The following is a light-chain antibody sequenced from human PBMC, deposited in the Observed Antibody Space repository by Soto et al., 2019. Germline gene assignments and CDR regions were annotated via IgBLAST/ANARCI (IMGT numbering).Light chain of an antibody. V-gene: IGKV3-11*01. J-gene: IGKJ1*01. CDR3: QQRASWPWT. CDR1: QSFSTY. CDR2: DTS. Sequence: IVLTQSPATLSLSPGERATLCCRASQSFSTYLAWYQQKSGQAPRLLIYDTSHRATGIPARFSGSGSGTDFTLTISSLKPEDFALYYCQQRASWPWTFGQGTKVDIK.